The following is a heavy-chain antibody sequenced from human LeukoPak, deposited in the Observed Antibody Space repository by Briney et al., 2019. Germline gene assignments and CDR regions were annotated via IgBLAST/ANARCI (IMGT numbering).Heavy chain of an antibody. CDR2: INHSGSN. Sequence: SETLSLTCAVYGGSFSGYYWSWIRQPPGKGLEWIGEINHSGSNNYNPSLNSRVTISVDTSKNQFSLKLSSVTAADTAVYYCARRVVVVPPPGYYYGMDVWGQGTTVTVSS. CDR1: GGSFSGYY. J-gene: IGHJ6*02. V-gene: IGHV4-34*01. D-gene: IGHD3-22*01. CDR3: ARRVVVVPPPGYYYGMDV.